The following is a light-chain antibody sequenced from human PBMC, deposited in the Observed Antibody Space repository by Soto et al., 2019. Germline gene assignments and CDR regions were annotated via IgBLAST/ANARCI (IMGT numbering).Light chain of an antibody. CDR2: DVS. V-gene: IGLV2-14*01. Sequence: QSALTQPASVSGSPGQSITISCTGTSSDVGGYNYDSWYQQHPGKAPKLMIYDVSNRPSGASNRFSGSKSGNTASLTISGLQAEDEADYFCSSYTCGSPLYVFGTGTKVTVL. CDR1: SSDVGGYNY. J-gene: IGLJ1*01. CDR3: SSYTCGSPLYV.